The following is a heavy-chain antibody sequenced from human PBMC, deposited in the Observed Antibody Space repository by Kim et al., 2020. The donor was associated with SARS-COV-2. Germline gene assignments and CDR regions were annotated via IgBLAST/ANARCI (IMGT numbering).Heavy chain of an antibody. D-gene: IGHD3-9*01. V-gene: IGHV1-18*01. CDR2: ISAYNRNP. CDR3: AREATTTLTVDFDY. CDR1: GYTFIRHG. J-gene: IGHJ4*02. Sequence: ASVKVSCKASGYTFIRHGITWVRQAPGQGLEWMGWISAYNRNPNYAQKFQGRVTMTADAATTTAYMELRSLRSDDTAVYYCAREATTTLTVDFDYWGQGTLVTVSS.